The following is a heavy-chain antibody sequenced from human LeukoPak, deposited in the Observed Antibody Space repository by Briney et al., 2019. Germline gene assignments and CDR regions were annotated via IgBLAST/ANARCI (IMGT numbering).Heavy chain of an antibody. CDR2: IHSSEGT. CDR3: ARHVYGEGMVV. J-gene: IGHJ6*04. CDR1: GGSLNGYY. Sequence: SETLTLTCTVSGGSLNGYYWGWIRQPPGKGLECIGYIHSSEGTAHNASLKSRLTISLDTSKNQFSLTLSSVTAADTAVYYCARHVYGEGMVVWGKGTTVTVSS. D-gene: IGHD4-17*01. V-gene: IGHV4-59*08.